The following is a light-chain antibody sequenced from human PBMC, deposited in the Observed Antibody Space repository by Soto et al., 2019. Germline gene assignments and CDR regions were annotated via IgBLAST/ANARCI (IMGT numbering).Light chain of an antibody. CDR3: CSFTTSNTWV. J-gene: IGLJ3*02. CDR2: EVT. Sequence: QSVLTQPASVSGSPGQSITISCTGTSSDVGGYKYVSWYQHHPGRAPKLTIYEVTNRPSGVSNRFSGSESGNTASLTISDLQAEDEADYYCCSFTTSNTWVFGGGTKLTVL. V-gene: IGLV2-14*01. CDR1: SSDVGGYKY.